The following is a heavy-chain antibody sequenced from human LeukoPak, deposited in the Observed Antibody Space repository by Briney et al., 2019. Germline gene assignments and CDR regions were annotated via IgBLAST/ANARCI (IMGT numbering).Heavy chain of an antibody. V-gene: IGHV4-59*01. CDR1: GGSISSYY. J-gene: IGHJ4*02. D-gene: IGHD5-24*01. Sequence: SETLSPTCTVSGGSISSYYWSWIRQPPGKGLEWIGYIYYSGSTNYNPSLKSRVTISVDTSKNQFSLKLSSVTAADTAVYYCARVGDGYTDDYWGQGTLVTVSS. CDR3: ARVGDGYTDDY. CDR2: IYYSGST.